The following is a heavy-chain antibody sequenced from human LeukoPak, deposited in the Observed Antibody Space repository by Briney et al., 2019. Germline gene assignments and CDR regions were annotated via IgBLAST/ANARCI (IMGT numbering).Heavy chain of an antibody. D-gene: IGHD3-22*01. CDR3: AKRNAENYDSSGYPLYYFDY. Sequence: PSETLSLTCTVSEGSISSSSFYWGWIRQPPGKGLEWIGSMYHIGTTYYNPSLESRVTISVDTSKNQFSLTLSSVTAADTAVYYCAKRNAENYDSSGYPLYYFDYWGQGILVTVSS. CDR1: EGSISSSSFY. J-gene: IGHJ4*02. CDR2: MYHIGTT. V-gene: IGHV4-39*07.